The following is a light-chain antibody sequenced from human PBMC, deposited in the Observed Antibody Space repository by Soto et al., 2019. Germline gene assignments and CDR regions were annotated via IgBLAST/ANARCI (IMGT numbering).Light chain of an antibody. CDR1: QTIINF. CDR2: AAS. CDR3: QQTYKTPWT. J-gene: IGKJ1*01. V-gene: IGKV1-39*01. Sequence: DIPMTQSPSSLSASVGDRVTITCRASQTIINFLNWYQQKQGKAPKLLISAASRLHSGVPSRFTGSGSGTDFTLTITSLQPEDFATYWCQQTYKTPWTFGQGTEVEIK.